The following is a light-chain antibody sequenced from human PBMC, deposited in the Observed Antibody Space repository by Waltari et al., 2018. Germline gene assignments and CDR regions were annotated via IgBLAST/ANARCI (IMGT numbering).Light chain of an antibody. V-gene: IGKV2-28*01. Sequence: DIVMXQSPLSLPVTPGEPASISXKSSRSLLHSSGYNYVDWYLQKPGQSPQLLISLGSNRASGVPDRFSGSGSGTDFTLKISRVEAEDVGVYYCMQALQSPLTFGGGTKVEIK. CDR2: LGS. CDR1: RSLLHSSGYNY. J-gene: IGKJ4*01. CDR3: MQALQSPLT.